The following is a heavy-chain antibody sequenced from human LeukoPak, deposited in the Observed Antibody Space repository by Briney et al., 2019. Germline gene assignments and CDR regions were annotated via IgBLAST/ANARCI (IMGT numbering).Heavy chain of an antibody. CDR3: ARGSSSLYRYMDV. CDR1: GFTFSNYV. V-gene: IGHV3-23*01. J-gene: IGHJ6*04. Sequence: GGSLRLSCAASGFTFSNYVMNWVRQAPGKGLEWVSGISVTGGSTYSAESVKGRFTISRDNSKNTLYLQMNSLRTEDTAAFYCARGSSSLYRYMDVWGRGTAVTVPP. CDR2: ISVTGGST. D-gene: IGHD2-2*01.